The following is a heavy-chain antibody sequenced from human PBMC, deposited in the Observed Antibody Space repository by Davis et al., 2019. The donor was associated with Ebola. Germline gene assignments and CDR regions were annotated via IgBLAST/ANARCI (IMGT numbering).Heavy chain of an antibody. D-gene: IGHD3-9*01. CDR1: GGSVSSGSYY. J-gene: IGHJ5*02. Sequence: MPSETLSLTCTVSGGSVSSGSYYWSWIRQPPGKGLEWIGYIYYSGSTNYNPSLKSRVTISVDTSKNQFSLKLSSVTAADTAVYYCAREYILTGHNWFDPWGQGTLVTVSS. CDR3: AREYILTGHNWFDP. CDR2: IYYSGST. V-gene: IGHV4-61*01.